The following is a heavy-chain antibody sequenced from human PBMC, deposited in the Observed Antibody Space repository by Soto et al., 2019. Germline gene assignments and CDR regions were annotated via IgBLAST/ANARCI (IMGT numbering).Heavy chain of an antibody. CDR2: ISDYNGNT. CDR3: ARDRGAYGMDV. J-gene: IGHJ6*02. CDR1: GYTFTSYG. V-gene: IGHV1-18*01. Sequence: QVQLVQSGAEVKKPGASVKVSCKASGYTFTSYGISWVRQAPGQGLEWRGWISDYNGNTNYAQKRQGRDTMTTDTSTSTAYRELRSLRSDDTAVYYCARDRGAYGMDVWGQGTTVTVSS.